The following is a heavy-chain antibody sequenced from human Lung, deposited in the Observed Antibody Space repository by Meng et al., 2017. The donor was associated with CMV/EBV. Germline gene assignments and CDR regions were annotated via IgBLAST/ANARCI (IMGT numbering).Heavy chain of an antibody. D-gene: IGHD4-17*01. CDR1: RFTFSDFY. CDR3: ATAYGDYVGRGDLGLGY. Sequence: GESLKISCAASRFTFSDFYMNWIRQAPGKGLEWVSYIRSSGSSIYYADSVRGRFTISWDNAKNSLYLQMNSLRVEDTAVYYCATAYGDYVGRGDLGLGYWGQGTLVTVSS. J-gene: IGHJ4*02. V-gene: IGHV3-11*01. CDR2: IRSSGSSI.